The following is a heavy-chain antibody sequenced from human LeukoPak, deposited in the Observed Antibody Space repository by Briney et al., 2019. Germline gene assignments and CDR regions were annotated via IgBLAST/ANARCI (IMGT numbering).Heavy chain of an antibody. CDR2: ISGNGGGT. D-gene: IGHD3-3*01. CDR3: AKPRAIIWSGFDY. V-gene: IGHV3-23*01. J-gene: IGHJ4*02. CDR1: GFTFSSYA. Sequence: PGGSLRLSCAASGFTFSSYAMSWVRQAPGKGLEWVSAISGNGGGTYYADSVKGRFTISRDKSKNTLYLQMNSLRAEDTAVYYCAKPRAIIWSGFDYWGQGTLVTVSS.